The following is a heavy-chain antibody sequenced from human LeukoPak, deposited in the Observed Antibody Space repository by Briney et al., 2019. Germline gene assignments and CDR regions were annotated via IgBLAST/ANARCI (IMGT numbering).Heavy chain of an antibody. CDR1: GYTFTSYG. CDR2: ISAYNGNT. D-gene: IGHD2-2*02. Sequence: ASVKVSCKASGYTFTSYGISWVRQAPGQGLEWMGWISAYNGNTSYAQKLQGRVTMTTDTSTSTAYMELRSLRSDDTAVYYCARVGCSSTSCYTGYTHGDWFDPWGQGTLVTVSS. J-gene: IGHJ5*02. V-gene: IGHV1-18*01. CDR3: ARVGCSSTSCYTGYTHGDWFDP.